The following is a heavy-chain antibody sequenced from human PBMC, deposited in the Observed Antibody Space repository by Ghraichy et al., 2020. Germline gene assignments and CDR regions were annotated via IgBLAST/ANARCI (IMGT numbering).Heavy chain of an antibody. CDR2: ISSSSSYI. CDR1: GFTFSSYS. V-gene: IGHV3-21*01. CDR3: ARVKDDFWSGYPLDY. J-gene: IGHJ4*02. D-gene: IGHD3-3*01. Sequence: GALRLSCAASGFTFSSYSMNWVRQAPGKGLEWVSSISSSSSYIYYADSVQGRFTISRDNAKNSLYLQMNSLRAEDTAVYYCARVKDDFWSGYPLDYWGQGTLVTVSS.